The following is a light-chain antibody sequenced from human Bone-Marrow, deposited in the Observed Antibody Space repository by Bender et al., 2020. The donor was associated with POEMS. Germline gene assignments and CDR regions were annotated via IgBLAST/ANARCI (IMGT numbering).Light chain of an antibody. CDR1: SSNIGADYA. CDR3: QSFDTSLSGWV. V-gene: IGLV1-40*01. Sequence: QSVLTQPPSMSAAPGQRVTISCTGTSSNIGADYAVHWYQQLPGAAPKLLIFGNTNRPSAVPDRFSGSKSGTSASLAITGLRPEDEADYYCQSFDTSLSGWVFGAGTKLTV. J-gene: IGLJ3*02. CDR2: GNT.